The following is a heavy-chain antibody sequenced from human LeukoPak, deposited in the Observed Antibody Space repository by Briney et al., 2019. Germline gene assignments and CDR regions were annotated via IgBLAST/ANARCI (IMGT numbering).Heavy chain of an antibody. V-gene: IGHV4-59*08. J-gene: IGHJ4*02. CDR2: IYYSGNT. CDR1: GGSISSYY. CDR3: ARINWNYFDY. D-gene: IGHD1-1*01. Sequence: ASETLCLTCTVSGGSISSYYWSWIRQPPGRGLEWIGYIYYSGNTNYNPSLKRRLTMSADRSRNLFSLKLNSVTAADRAVYYCARINWNYFDYWGQGILVTVSS.